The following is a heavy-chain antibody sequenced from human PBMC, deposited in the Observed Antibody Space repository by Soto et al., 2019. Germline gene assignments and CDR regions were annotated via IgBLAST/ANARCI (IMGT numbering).Heavy chain of an antibody. CDR2: IYYSGST. D-gene: IGHD5-18*01. V-gene: IGHV4-31*03. J-gene: IGHJ5*02. CDR1: GGCISSGGYY. CDR3: ARGEIQPWFGP. Sequence: SETLSLTCTVSGGCISSGGYYWSWIRQHPGKGLEWIGYIYYSGSTYYNPSLKSRVTISVDTSKNQFSLKLSSVTVADTAVYYCARGEIQPWFGPWGQGTLVTVSS.